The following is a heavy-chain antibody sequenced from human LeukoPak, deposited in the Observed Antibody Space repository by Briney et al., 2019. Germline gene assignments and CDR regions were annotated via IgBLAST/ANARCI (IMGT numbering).Heavy chain of an antibody. CDR3: ASAEWIQLWLRFDC. Sequence: PGGSLRLSCAASGFTFSSYAMHWVRQAPGKGLEWVAVISYDGSNKYYADSVKGRFTISRDNSKNTLYLQMNSLRAEDTAVCYCASAEWIQLWLRFDCWGQGTLVTVSS. J-gene: IGHJ4*02. CDR2: ISYDGSNK. D-gene: IGHD5-18*01. V-gene: IGHV3-30-3*01. CDR1: GFTFSSYA.